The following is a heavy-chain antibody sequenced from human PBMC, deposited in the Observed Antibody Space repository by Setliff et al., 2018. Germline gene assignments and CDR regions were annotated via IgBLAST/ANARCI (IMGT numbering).Heavy chain of an antibody. CDR3: ARERGDIVTTTSYYYYLDV. J-gene: IGHJ6*03. CDR1: GYTLTKYY. CDR2: INPTGGLT. V-gene: IGHV1-46*01. Sequence: ASVKVSCKASGYTLTKYYMHWVRQAPGQGLEWMGIINPTGGLTRYAQKFQGRVTMTRDTSTSTVYMELSSLRTEDTAVYYCARERGDIVTTTSYYYYLDVWGKGTTVTV. D-gene: IGHD5-12*01.